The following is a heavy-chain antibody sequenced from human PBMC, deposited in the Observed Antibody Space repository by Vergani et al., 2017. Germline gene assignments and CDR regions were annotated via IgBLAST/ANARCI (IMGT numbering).Heavy chain of an antibody. J-gene: IGHJ6*02. V-gene: IGHV3-33*01. CDR1: GFTFSSYG. D-gene: IGHD4-23*01. Sequence: QVQLVESGGGVVQPGRSLRLSCAASGFTFSSYGMHWVRQAPGKGLEWVAVIWYDGSNKYYADSVKGRFTISRDNSKNTLYLQMNSLRAEDTAVYYCARDDGTNSRPYYYYGMDVWGQGTTVTVSS. CDR3: ARDDGTNSRPYYYYGMDV. CDR2: IWYDGSNK.